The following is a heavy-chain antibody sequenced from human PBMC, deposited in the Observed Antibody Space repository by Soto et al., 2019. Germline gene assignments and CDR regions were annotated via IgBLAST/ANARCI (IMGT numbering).Heavy chain of an antibody. CDR3: ERDSNTSGWHAGFDP. CDR2: IYYSGST. D-gene: IGHD6-19*01. CDR1: GASISSYS. J-gene: IGHJ5*02. V-gene: IGHV4-59*01. Sequence: KPSETLSLTCTVSGASISSYSWSWIRQPPGKGLEWIGYIYYSGSTNYNPSLKSRLTISVDTSKNQFSLKLSSLTAADTAVYYCERDSNTSGWHAGFDPWGQGTLVTVSS.